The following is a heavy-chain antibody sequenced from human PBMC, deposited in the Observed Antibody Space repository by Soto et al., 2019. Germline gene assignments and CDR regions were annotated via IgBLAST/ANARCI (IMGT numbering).Heavy chain of an antibody. CDR2: IKCDGSDK. CDR3: VRDDFWSDYYISFYHYGMDV. D-gene: IGHD3-3*01. Sequence: PWGSLQVGCASSVFTFSISSMDWVCQAPVKGLHSVADIKCDGSDKYYVVSVKGRLTISRDNAKKSLYLQENSLSPEDMTVYFCVRDDFWSDYYISFYHYGMDVCGQGTTVTVSS. V-gene: IGHV3-7*03. J-gene: IGHJ6*01. CDR1: VFTFSISS.